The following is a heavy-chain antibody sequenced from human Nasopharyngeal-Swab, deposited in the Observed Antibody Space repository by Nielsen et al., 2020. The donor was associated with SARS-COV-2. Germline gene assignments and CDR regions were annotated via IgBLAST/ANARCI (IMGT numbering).Heavy chain of an antibody. CDR1: GVFISRGGAY. J-gene: IGHJ5*02. CDR3: ARTLYDIVTDQYEGYDT. D-gene: IGHD3-9*01. Sequence: SQTLSLTCAVSGVFISRGGAYWSWLRQPPGKGLAWIGYLYYSGDTDYNPALQSRVSISADTSRNQFSLKLTSVTAADTAVYYCARTLYDIVTDQYEGYDTWGPGILVTVSS. CDR2: LYYSGDT. V-gene: IGHV4-30-4*08.